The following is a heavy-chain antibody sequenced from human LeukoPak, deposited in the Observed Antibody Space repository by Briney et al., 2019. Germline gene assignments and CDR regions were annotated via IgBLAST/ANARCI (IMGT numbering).Heavy chain of an antibody. CDR1: GFTFSSYW. CDR2: IKQDGSEK. Sequence: GGSLRLSCAASGFTFSSYWMSWVRQAPGKGLEWVANIKQDGSEKYYVDSVKGRFTISRDNAKNSLCLQMNSPRAEDTAVYYCARVRVRGIITYYFDYWGQGTLVTVSS. CDR3: ARVRVRGIITYYFDY. D-gene: IGHD3-10*01. J-gene: IGHJ4*02. V-gene: IGHV3-7*01.